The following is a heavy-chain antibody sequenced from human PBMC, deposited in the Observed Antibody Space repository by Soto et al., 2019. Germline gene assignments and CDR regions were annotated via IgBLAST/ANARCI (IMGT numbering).Heavy chain of an antibody. CDR2: INHSGST. V-gene: IGHV4-34*01. J-gene: IGHJ1*01. CDR1: GGSFSGYY. D-gene: IGHD2-15*01. Sequence: QVQLQQWGAGLLKPSETLSLTCAVYGGSFSGYYWSWIRQPPGKGLEWIGEINHSGSTNYNPSLKHSFPQSGDTSKHRRSLKLSSVTAEDTAVYYCAREDLYCSGGSCYSDAEYFQHWGQGTLVTVSS. CDR3: AREDLYCSGGSCYSDAEYFQH.